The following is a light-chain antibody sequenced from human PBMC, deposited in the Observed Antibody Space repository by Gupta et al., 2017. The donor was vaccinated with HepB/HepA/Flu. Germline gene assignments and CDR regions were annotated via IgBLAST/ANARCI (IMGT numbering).Light chain of an antibody. J-gene: IGKJ5*01. CDR3: QHRSTWPPL. CDR1: QSVSSY. Sequence: EIVLTQSPATLSLSPGERATLSCRASQSVSSYLAWYQQKPGQAPRLLIYDASNRATGIPARFSGSGSGTDFTLTISSLEPEDFAVYYCQHRSTWPPLFGQGTXLEIK. V-gene: IGKV3-11*01. CDR2: DAS.